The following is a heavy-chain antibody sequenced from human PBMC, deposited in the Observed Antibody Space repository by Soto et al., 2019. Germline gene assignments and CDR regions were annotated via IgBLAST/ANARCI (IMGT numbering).Heavy chain of an antibody. J-gene: IGHJ4*02. V-gene: IGHV4-4*02. CDR2: GFQSGTT. CDR3: AAVHRMSGLYYFDY. Sequence: QVQLQESGPGLVKPSETLSLTCAVSGGSISSNHLWCLVRQPPGKGLEWIGEGFQSGTTSYDPSLESRVTISVDKSKHQFSLKLTSVTAADTAVYYCAAVHRMSGLYYFDYWGQGTLVTVSS. D-gene: IGHD5-12*01. CDR1: GGSISSNHL.